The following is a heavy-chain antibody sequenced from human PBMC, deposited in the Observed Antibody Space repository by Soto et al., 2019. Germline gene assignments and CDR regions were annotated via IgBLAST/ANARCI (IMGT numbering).Heavy chain of an antibody. CDR2: IIPIFGTA. CDR1: GGTFSSYA. V-gene: IGHV1-69*12. CDR3: ARGGPDIVLVPAAMSFDWYYYYGMDV. Sequence: QVQLVQSGAEVKKPGSSVKVSCKASGGTFSSYAISWVRQAPGQGLEWMGGIIPIFGTANYAQKFQGRVTXXXDESTSTAYMXXSXLXXEDTAVYYCARGGPDIVLVPAAMSFDWYYYYGMDVWGQGTTVTVSS. J-gene: IGHJ6*02. D-gene: IGHD2-2*01.